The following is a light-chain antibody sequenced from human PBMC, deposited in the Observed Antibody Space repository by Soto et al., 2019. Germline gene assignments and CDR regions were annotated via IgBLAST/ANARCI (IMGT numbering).Light chain of an antibody. CDR3: SSYISISTYV. Sequence: QSVLTQPASVSGSPGQSITISCTGTSSDIGRYNYVSWYQQYPGKAPKFMIYDVSNRPSGVSNRFSGSKSGNTASLTISGLQAEDEADYYCSSYISISTYVFGTGTKVTVL. CDR2: DVS. CDR1: SSDIGRYNY. V-gene: IGLV2-14*01. J-gene: IGLJ1*01.